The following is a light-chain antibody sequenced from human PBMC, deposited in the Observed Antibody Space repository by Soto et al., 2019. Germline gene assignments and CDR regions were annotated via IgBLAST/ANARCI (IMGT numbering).Light chain of an antibody. J-gene: IGKJ1*01. V-gene: IGKV3-20*01. CDR1: QSVSITS. CDR3: QQYDSSPRT. Sequence: IVFTQSPGTLSLSALGRSTLSCRASQSVSITSLAWYQQKPGQAPMLLISGASSRAADIPDRFSGSGSGTDFTLTINRLEPEDFAVYYCQQYDSSPRTFGQGTKVDIK. CDR2: GAS.